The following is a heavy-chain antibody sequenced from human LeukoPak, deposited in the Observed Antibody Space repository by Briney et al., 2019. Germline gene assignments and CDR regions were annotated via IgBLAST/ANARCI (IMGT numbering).Heavy chain of an antibody. CDR3: ATDGVAGYYYYYGMDV. CDR2: FDPEDGET. CDR1: GYTLTELS. D-gene: IGHD6-19*01. J-gene: IGHJ6*02. Sequence: ASVKVSCKVSGYTLTELSMHWVRQAPGKGLEWMGGFDPEDGETIYAQKFQGRVTMTEDTPTDTAYMELSSLRSEDTAVYYCATDGVAGYYYYYGMDVWGQGTTVTVSS. V-gene: IGHV1-24*01.